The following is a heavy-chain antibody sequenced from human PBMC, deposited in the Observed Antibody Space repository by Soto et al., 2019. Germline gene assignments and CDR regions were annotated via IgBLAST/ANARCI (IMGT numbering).Heavy chain of an antibody. CDR3: ARSSLYCSGGSCGNWFDP. Sequence: PSETLSLTCTVSGGSISSYYWSWIRQPPGKGLEWIGDIYYSGSTNYNPSLKSRVTISVDTSKNQFSLKLSSVTAADTAVYYCARSSLYCSGGSCGNWFDPWGQGTLVTVSS. CDR2: IYYSGST. J-gene: IGHJ5*02. D-gene: IGHD2-15*01. V-gene: IGHV4-59*12. CDR1: GGSISSYY.